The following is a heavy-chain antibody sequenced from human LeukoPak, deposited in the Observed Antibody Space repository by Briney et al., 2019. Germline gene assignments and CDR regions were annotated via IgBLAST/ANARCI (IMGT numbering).Heavy chain of an antibody. D-gene: IGHD2-15*01. Sequence: GGSLRLSCAASGFTFSSYAMSWVCQAPGKGLEWVSAISTSGGSTYYADSVKGRFTISRDNSKNTQYLQMNSLRAEDTAVYYCLGYCGGGNCYSGGYWGQGTLVTVSS. V-gene: IGHV3-23*01. CDR3: LGYCGGGNCYSGGY. CDR2: ISTSGGST. J-gene: IGHJ4*02. CDR1: GFTFSSYA.